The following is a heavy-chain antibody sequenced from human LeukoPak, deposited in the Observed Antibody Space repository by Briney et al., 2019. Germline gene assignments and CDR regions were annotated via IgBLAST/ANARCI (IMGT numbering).Heavy chain of an antibody. CDR2: IYYSGST. V-gene: IGHV4-61*01. CDR3: ARAPRGYCSSTSCCAYFDY. D-gene: IGHD2-2*01. Sequence: SETLSLTCTVSGGSVSSGSYYWSWIRQPPGKGLEWIGYIYYSGSTNYNPSLKSRVTMSVDTSKNQFSLKLSSVTAADTAVYYCARAPRGYCSSTSCCAYFDYWGQGTLVTVSS. J-gene: IGHJ4*02. CDR1: GGSVSSGSYY.